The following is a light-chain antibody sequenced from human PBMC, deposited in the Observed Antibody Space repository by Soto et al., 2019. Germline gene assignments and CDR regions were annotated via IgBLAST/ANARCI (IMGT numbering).Light chain of an antibody. V-gene: IGLV1-51*01. CDR1: SSNVGRKY. CDR3: GSWDDSLSARYV. Sequence: QSVLTQPPSVSAAPGQKVTISCSGSSSNVGRKYVSWYQQFPGAAPKVLIYDNDKRPSGIPDRFSGSKSGTSATLDITGLQTGDEADYYCGSWDDSLSARYVFGTGTKVTVL. CDR2: DND. J-gene: IGLJ1*01.